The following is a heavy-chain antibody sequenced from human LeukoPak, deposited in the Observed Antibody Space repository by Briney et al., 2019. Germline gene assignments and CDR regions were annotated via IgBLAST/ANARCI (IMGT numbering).Heavy chain of an antibody. Sequence: PGGSLRLSCAASGFTFSSYSMNWVRQAPGKGLEWVSYISSSSSTIYYAYSVKGRFTISTDNAKNSLYLQMNSLRDEDTAVYYCXXXPAXYXSGXSCYNDAFDIWGQGTMVTVSS. D-gene: IGHD2-15*01. V-gene: IGHV3-48*02. CDR3: XXXPAXYXSGXSCYNDAFDI. CDR2: ISSSSSTI. CDR1: GFTFSSYS. J-gene: IGHJ3*02.